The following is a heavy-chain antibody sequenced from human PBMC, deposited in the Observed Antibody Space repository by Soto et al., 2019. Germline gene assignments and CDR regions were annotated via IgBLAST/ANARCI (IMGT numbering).Heavy chain of an antibody. CDR3: ASVKYYDSSGYSFDY. CDR1: GYTFTSYA. D-gene: IGHD3-22*01. J-gene: IGHJ4*02. V-gene: IGHV1-3*01. Sequence: ASVKVSCKASGYTFTSYAMHWVRQAPGQGLEWMGWINAGNGNTKYSQKFQGRVTITRDTSASTAYMELSSLRSEDTAVYYCASVKYYDSSGYSFDYWGQGTLVTVSS. CDR2: INAGNGNT.